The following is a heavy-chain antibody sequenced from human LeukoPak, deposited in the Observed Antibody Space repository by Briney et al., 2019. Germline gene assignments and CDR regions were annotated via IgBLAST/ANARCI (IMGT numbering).Heavy chain of an antibody. CDR2: ISSSSSYI. V-gene: IGHV3-21*01. D-gene: IGHD4-17*01. CDR1: GFTFSNYA. Sequence: GGSLRLSCAASGFTFSNYAMNWVRQTPGKGLEWVSSISSSSSYIFYADSVKGRFTMSRDNAKKSLFLQMNSLRAEDTAVYYCARDYGDYEPGRHHYYYYYMDVWGKGTTVTVSS. J-gene: IGHJ6*03. CDR3: ARDYGDYEPGRHHYYYYYMDV.